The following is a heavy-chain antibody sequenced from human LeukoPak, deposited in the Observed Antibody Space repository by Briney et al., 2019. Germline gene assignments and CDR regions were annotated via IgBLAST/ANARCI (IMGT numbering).Heavy chain of an antibody. CDR2: IYYSGST. CDR1: GASISSGSYY. D-gene: IGHD1-26*01. V-gene: IGHV4-39*01. Sequence: SETLSLTCSVSGASISSGSYYWGWIRQPPGKGLEWIGSIYYSGSTYYNPSLKSRVTISVDTSKNQFSLKLSSVTAADTAVYYCARRATLVGATPSVYFDYWGQGTLVTVSS. CDR3: ARRATLVGATPSVYFDY. J-gene: IGHJ4*02.